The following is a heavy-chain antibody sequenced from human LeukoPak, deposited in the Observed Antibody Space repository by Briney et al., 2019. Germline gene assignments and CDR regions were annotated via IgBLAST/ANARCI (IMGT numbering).Heavy chain of an antibody. CDR1: GYTFTSYG. Sequence: ASVKVSCKASGYTFTSYGISWVRQAPGQGLEWMGRISGDNGDTNYAQKFQGRVTMSTDTSTSTAYMELRSLRSDDTAVYYCARDAPAWSRDYWGQGTLVTVSS. J-gene: IGHJ4*02. CDR3: ARDAPAWSRDY. V-gene: IGHV1-18*01. CDR2: ISGDNGDT. D-gene: IGHD2-8*02.